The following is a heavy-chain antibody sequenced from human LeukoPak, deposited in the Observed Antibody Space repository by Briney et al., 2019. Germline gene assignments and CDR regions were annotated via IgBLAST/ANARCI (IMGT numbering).Heavy chain of an antibody. D-gene: IGHD2-2*02. CDR2: VNPNTGDS. CDR3: ARGPDQLLYNKIFDY. J-gene: IGHJ4*02. Sequence: ASVKVSCKASGYTFTAYFIHWVRQAPGQGLDWMGCVNPNTGDSRYEEKFQGRVTMTRDTSINTAYMQLSRLTSDETAVYYCARGPDQLLYNKIFDYWGQGTLVTVSS. V-gene: IGHV1-2*02. CDR1: GYTFTAYF.